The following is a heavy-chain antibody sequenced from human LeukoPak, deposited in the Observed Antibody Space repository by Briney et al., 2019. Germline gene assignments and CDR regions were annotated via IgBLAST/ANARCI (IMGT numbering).Heavy chain of an antibody. CDR2: ISGSGRSGSST. CDR3: ARIYGSGRPDIIATHYYMDV. J-gene: IGHJ6*03. Sequence: GGSLRLSCAASGFTFSSYAMSWVRQAPGKGLEWVSGISGSGRSGSSTYYADSVKGRFTISRDNSKNTLYLQMNSLRAEDTAVYYCARIYGSGRPDIIATHYYMDVWGKGTTVTISS. D-gene: IGHD3-10*01. V-gene: IGHV3-23*01. CDR1: GFTFSSYA.